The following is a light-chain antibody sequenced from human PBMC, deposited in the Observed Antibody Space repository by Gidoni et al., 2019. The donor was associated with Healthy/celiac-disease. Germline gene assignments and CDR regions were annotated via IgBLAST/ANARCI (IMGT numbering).Light chain of an antibody. V-gene: IGKV4-1*01. CDR1: QSVLYSSNNKNY. CDR2: WAS. J-gene: IGKJ1*01. Sequence: DIVMTQSPASLAVSLGERATINCKSSQSVLYSSNNKNYLAWYQQKPGQPPKLLIYWASTRESGVPDRFRGSGSGTDFTLTISSLQAEDGAVYYCQQYYSTPWTFGQGTKVEIK. CDR3: QQYYSTPWT.